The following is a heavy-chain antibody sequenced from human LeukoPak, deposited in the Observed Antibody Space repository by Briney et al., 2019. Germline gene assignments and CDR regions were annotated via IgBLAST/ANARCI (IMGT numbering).Heavy chain of an antibody. Sequence: PGGSLRLSCAASGFTFSTYVMSWVRLAPGKGLEWVSAISGTGGSTYYADSVKGRFTISRDISMTTLFLQMDSLRAEDTAVYYCAKSQGTIATYFGYWGQGSLVTVSS. CDR1: GFTFSTYV. D-gene: IGHD2-21*01. CDR3: AKSQGTIATYFGY. J-gene: IGHJ4*02. CDR2: ISGTGGST. V-gene: IGHV3-23*01.